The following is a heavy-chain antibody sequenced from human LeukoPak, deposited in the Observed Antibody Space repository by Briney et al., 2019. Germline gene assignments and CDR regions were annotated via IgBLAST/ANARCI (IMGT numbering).Heavy chain of an antibody. V-gene: IGHV3-23*01. CDR2: ISGSGSGT. D-gene: IGHD2-15*01. CDR3: ARNPDSSAVVVVSTGY. Sequence: PGGSLRLSCAASGFTFSNYAMTWVRQAPGKGLEWVSSISGSGSGTYYADSVKGRFTISRDNSENTLYLQMKSLRAEDTGVYYCARNPDSSAVVVVSTGYWGQGTLVTVSS. CDR1: GFTFSNYA. J-gene: IGHJ4*02.